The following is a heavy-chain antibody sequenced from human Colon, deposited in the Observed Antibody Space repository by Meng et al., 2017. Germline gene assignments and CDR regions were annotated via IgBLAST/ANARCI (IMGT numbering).Heavy chain of an antibody. V-gene: IGHV4-34*01. Sequence: QVQLQQWGAGLLKPSETLSLTCAVYGGSFSGYYCNWIRQPPGKGLEWIGEINHGGITNYNPSLKSRITISVDTSQKQFSLKLTYVTAADTAVYYCARGPFRGVMMSWGQGTLVTVSS. CDR3: ARGPFRGVMMS. CDR2: INHGGIT. CDR1: GGSFSGYY. D-gene: IGHD3-10*01. J-gene: IGHJ5*02.